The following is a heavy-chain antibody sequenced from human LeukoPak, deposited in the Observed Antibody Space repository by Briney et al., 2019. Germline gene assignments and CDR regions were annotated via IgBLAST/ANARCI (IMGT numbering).Heavy chain of an antibody. CDR2: INLNSGGT. D-gene: IGHD3-9*01. V-gene: IGHV1-2*02. J-gene: IGHJ4*02. CDR3: ARSPHILTGEKFDY. Sequence: ASVKVSCKTSGYTFTDFYMHWVRQAPGQGLEWRGWINLNSGGTNFAQKFQGRVSMTRDTSISTGYMQLSRLRSDDTAVYYCARSPHILTGEKFDYWGQGTLLTVSS. CDR1: GYTFTDFY.